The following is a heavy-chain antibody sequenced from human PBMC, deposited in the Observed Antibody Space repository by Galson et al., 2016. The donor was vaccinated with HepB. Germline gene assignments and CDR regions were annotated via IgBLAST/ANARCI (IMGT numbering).Heavy chain of an antibody. Sequence: SLRLSCAASGFSFSSYAVHWVRQAPGKGLEWVAVISYDGSREDYADSVQGRFTISRDNSKSTLNLQMNSLRPEDSAVYYCARVMYDLRDYYHYYGMDVWGQGTTVTVSS. J-gene: IGHJ6*02. CDR3: ARVMYDLRDYYHYYGMDV. CDR1: GFSFSSYA. CDR2: ISYDGSRE. D-gene: IGHD3-3*01. V-gene: IGHV3-30*04.